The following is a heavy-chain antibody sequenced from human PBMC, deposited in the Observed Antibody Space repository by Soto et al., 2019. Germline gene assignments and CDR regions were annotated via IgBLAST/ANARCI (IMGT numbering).Heavy chain of an antibody. CDR3: ARGLASGDY. CDR2: VNPNGGST. D-gene: IGHD6-6*01. V-gene: IGHV1-46*01. Sequence: QVQLVQSGAEVKAPGASVKISCNGSGYTFTNFYIHWVRQAPGQGLEWMGIVNPNGGSTNYAQNFKDRITISRDTPTSTVYMDLSSLRSEDTAVYYCARGLASGDYWGQGTLVTVSS. J-gene: IGHJ4*02. CDR1: GYTFTNFY.